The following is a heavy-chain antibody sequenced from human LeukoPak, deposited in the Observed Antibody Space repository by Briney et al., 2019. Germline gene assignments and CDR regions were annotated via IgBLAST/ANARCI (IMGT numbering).Heavy chain of an antibody. CDR1: GFTVSSNY. J-gene: IGHJ3*02. V-gene: IGHV3-66*02. Sequence: GGSLRLSCAASGFTVSSNYMSWVRQAPGKGLEWVSVIYSGGSTYYADSVKGRFTISRDNSKNTLYLQVNSLRAEDTAVYYCARGGPGSWGKAFDIWGQGTMVTVSS. D-gene: IGHD1-26*01. CDR2: IYSGGST. CDR3: ARGGPGSWGKAFDI.